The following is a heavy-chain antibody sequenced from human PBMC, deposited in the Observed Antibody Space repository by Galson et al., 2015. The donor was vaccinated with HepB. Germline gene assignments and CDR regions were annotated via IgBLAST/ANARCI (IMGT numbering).Heavy chain of an antibody. CDR1: GLSLSNAW. D-gene: IGHD3-16*01. V-gene: IGHV3-15*01. J-gene: IGHJ6*02. Sequence: SLRLSCAASGLSLSNAWMNWVRQAPGKGLEWVGRIKGRTGSTDSAAPVKGRFTILRDDLKNTLYLQMNSLKTEDTAVYYCTTLGGPLDVWGQGTTVTVSS. CDR3: TTLGGPLDV. CDR2: IKGRTGST.